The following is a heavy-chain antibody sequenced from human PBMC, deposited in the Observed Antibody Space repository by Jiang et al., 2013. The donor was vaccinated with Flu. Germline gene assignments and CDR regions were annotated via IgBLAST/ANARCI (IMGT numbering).Heavy chain of an antibody. Sequence: GSSVKVSCKASGGTFSSYAISWVRQAPGQGLEWTGGIIPIFGTANYAQKFQGRVTITADKSTSTAYMELSSLRSEDTAVYYCARNGYYYDSSGYLDWGQGTLVTVSS. J-gene: IGHJ4*02. CDR3: ARNGYYYDSSGYLD. CDR1: GGTFSSYA. CDR2: IIPIFGTA. V-gene: IGHV1-69*06. D-gene: IGHD3-22*01.